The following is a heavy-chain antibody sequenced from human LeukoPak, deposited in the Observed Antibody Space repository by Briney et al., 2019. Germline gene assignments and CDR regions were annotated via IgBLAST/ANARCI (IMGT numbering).Heavy chain of an antibody. CDR2: ISYDGSNK. Sequence: GGSLRLSCAASGFTFSSYAMHWVRQAPGKGLEWVAVISYDGSNKYYADSVKGRFTISRDNSKNTLYLQMNSLRAEDTAVYYCARENDSSGSHFDYWGQGTLVTVSS. CDR1: GFTFSSYA. CDR3: ARENDSSGSHFDY. J-gene: IGHJ4*02. V-gene: IGHV3-30-3*01. D-gene: IGHD3-22*01.